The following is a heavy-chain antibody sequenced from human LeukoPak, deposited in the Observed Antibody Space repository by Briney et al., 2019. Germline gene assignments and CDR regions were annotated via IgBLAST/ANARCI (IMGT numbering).Heavy chain of an antibody. CDR2: ISWNSDGV. V-gene: IGHV3-9*01. CDR1: RFTFDDYA. Sequence: PGGSLRLSCVASRFTFDDYAMHWVRQAPGKGLEWVSGISWNSDGVGYADSVKGRFTISRDNAKNSLYLQMNSLRAEDTALYYCAKGVPGEADAFDIWGQGTMVTVSS. CDR3: AKGVPGEADAFDI. D-gene: IGHD7-27*01. J-gene: IGHJ3*02.